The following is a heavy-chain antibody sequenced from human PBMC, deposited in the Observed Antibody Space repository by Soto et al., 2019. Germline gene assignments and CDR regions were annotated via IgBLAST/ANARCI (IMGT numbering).Heavy chain of an antibody. CDR3: ARCPFFDTWYFDF. CDR1: EFTLNNFV. Sequence: QVQLVESGGGVVQPGKSLRLSCAASEFTLNNFVVHWVRQAPGKGLERVAVIWHDGRTYYTESVKGRFTVSRDTSKNALYLQMNSLRVEDTAVYYCARCPFFDTWYFDFWGRGTLVSVSA. J-gene: IGHJ2*01. CDR2: IWHDGRT. D-gene: IGHD3-9*01. V-gene: IGHV3-33*01.